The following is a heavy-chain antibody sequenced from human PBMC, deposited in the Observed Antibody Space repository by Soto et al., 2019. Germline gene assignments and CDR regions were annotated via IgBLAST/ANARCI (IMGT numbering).Heavy chain of an antibody. CDR3: ARFPGSAYYDFWSGYYVDY. D-gene: IGHD3-3*01. Sequence: SETLSLTCTVSGGSIISSSYYWGLIRQPPGKGLEWIGSIYYSGSTYYNPSLKSRVTISVDTSKNQFSLKLSSVTAADTAVYYCARFPGSAYYDFWSGYYVDYWGQGTLVTVSS. V-gene: IGHV4-39*01. CDR2: IYYSGST. CDR1: GGSIISSSYY. J-gene: IGHJ4*02.